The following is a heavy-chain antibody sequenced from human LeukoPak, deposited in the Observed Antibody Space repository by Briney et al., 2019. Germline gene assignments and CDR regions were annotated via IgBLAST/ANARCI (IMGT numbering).Heavy chain of an antibody. CDR3: AELGITMIGGV. V-gene: IGHV3-30*18. D-gene: IGHD3-10*02. J-gene: IGHJ6*04. CDR2: ISYDGSYK. CDR1: GFTFSNYG. Sequence: GGSLRLSCAASGFTFSNYGMHWVRQAPGKGLEWVTFISYDGSYKYYADSVKGRFTISRDNSKNTLYLQMNSLRAEDTAVYYCAELGITMIGGVWGKGTTVTISS.